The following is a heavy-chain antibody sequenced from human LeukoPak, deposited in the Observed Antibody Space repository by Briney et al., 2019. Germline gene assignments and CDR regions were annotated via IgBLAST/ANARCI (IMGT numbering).Heavy chain of an antibody. Sequence: ASVKVSCKASGYTFTGYYMHWVRQAPGQGLEWMGWISAYNGNTNYAQKLQGRVTMTTDTSTSTAYMELRSLRSDDTAVYYCARVGGYCSGGSCLQNFDYWGQGTLVTVSS. CDR3: ARVGGYCSGGSCLQNFDY. CDR1: GYTFTGYY. J-gene: IGHJ4*02. V-gene: IGHV1-18*04. CDR2: ISAYNGNT. D-gene: IGHD2-15*01.